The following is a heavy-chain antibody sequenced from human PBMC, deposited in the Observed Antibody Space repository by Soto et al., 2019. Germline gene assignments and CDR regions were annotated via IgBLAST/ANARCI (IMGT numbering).Heavy chain of an antibody. J-gene: IGHJ4*02. CDR1: GFTFSSYA. D-gene: IGHD3-3*01. CDR3: AKNLPPDDFWSGCSIDY. V-gene: IGHV3-23*01. Sequence: EVQLLESGGGLVQPGGSLRLSCAASGFTFSSYAMSWVRQAPGKGLEWVSAISGSGGSTYYADSVKGRFTISRDNSKNTLYLQMNSLRAEDTAVYYCAKNLPPDDFWSGCSIDYWGQGTLVTVSS. CDR2: ISGSGGST.